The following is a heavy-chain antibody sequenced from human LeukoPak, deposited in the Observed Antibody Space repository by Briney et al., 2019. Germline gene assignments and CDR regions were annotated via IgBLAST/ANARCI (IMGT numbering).Heavy chain of an antibody. D-gene: IGHD3-10*01. CDR3: AKDGPYYYGSGSYYNFDY. Sequence: GGSLRLSCVGSGFSLSDYGIHWVRQAPGKGLEWVAFIRYDGSNKYYADSVKGRFTISRDNSKNTLYLQMNSLRAEDTAVYYCAKDGPYYYGSGSYYNFDYWGQGTLVTVSS. CDR1: GFSLSDYG. J-gene: IGHJ4*02. V-gene: IGHV3-30*02. CDR2: IRYDGSNK.